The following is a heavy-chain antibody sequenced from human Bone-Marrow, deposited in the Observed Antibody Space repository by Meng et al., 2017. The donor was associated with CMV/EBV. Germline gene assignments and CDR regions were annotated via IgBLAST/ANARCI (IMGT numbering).Heavy chain of an antibody. CDR1: FSSYG. J-gene: IGHJ2*01. V-gene: IGHV3-33*01. CDR3: ARDQDIVVVPAAIGPFDL. Sequence: FSSYGMHWGRQAPGKGLEWVAVIWYDGSNKYYADSVKGRFTISRDNSKNTLYLQMNSLRAEDTAVYYCARDQDIVVVPAAIGPFDLWGRGTLVTVSS. D-gene: IGHD2-2*01. CDR2: IWYDGSNK.